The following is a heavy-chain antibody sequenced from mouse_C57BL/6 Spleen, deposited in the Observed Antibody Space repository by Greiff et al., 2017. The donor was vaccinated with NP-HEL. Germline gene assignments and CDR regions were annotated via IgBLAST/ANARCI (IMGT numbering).Heavy chain of an antibody. CDR2: IDPANGNT. CDR3: ARRYDYGYYFDY. CDR1: GFNIKNTY. V-gene: IGHV14-3*01. J-gene: IGHJ2*01. Sequence: VQLQQSVAELVRPGASVKLSCTASGFNIKNTYMHWVKQRPEQGLEWIGRIDPANGNTKYDPKFQGKATITADNSTNTAYLQLSSLTSEDTAIYYCARRYDYGYYFDYWGQGTTLTVSS. D-gene: IGHD2-4*01.